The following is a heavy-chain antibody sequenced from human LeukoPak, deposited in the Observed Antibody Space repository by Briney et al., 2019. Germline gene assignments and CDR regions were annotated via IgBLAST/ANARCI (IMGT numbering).Heavy chain of an antibody. CDR3: ARANPGDYYYGMDV. J-gene: IGHJ6*02. V-gene: IGHV3-53*04. CDR1: GFTVSSNY. CDR2: IYSGGST. Sequence: QTGGSLRLSCVASGFTVSSNYMSWVRQAPGKGLEWVSVIYSGGSTYYADSVKGRFTISRHNSKNTLYLQMNSLRAEDTAVHYCARANPGDYYYGMDVWGLGTTVTVSS.